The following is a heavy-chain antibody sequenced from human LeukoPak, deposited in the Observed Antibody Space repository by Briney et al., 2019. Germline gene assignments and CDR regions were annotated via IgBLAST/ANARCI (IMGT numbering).Heavy chain of an antibody. J-gene: IGHJ3*02. CDR3: ASILYDAFDI. V-gene: IGHV3-30*02. CDR1: GFTFSSYG. Sequence: GGSLRLSCAASGFTFSSYGMHWVRQAPGKGLEWVAFIRYDGSNKYYADSVKGRFTISRDNSKNTLYLQMNSLRAEDTAVYYCASILYDAFDIWGQGTMVTVSS. CDR2: IRYDGSNK.